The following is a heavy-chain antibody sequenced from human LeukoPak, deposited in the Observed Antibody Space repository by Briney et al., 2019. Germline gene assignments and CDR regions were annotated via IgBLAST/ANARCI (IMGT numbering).Heavy chain of an antibody. D-gene: IGHD3-3*01. V-gene: IGHV3-23*01. CDR2: ISASGASN. CDR1: GFPLTSYT. J-gene: IGHJ4*02. Sequence: QDGGSLRLSCTASGFPLTSYTMNCVRQTPGKGLAWVSGISASGASNYYAESVKGRFTISRHNPKNTLYLEMSSLRGEDTAVYYCAKIPGQFLEWNSHYFDYWGQGTLVTVSS. CDR3: AKIPGQFLEWNSHYFDY.